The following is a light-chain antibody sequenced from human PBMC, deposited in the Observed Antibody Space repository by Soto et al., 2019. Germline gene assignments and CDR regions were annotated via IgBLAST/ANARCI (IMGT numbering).Light chain of an antibody. J-gene: IGKJ1*01. Sequence: DIQMTQSPSSLSASVGDRVTITCRASQSISSYLNWYQQKPGKAPKLLIYAASSLQGGVPSRFSGSGSGTDFTLTISSLQPEDFATYYCQQSYSTTRTFGQGTRVEIK. CDR2: AAS. CDR3: QQSYSTTRT. V-gene: IGKV1-39*01. CDR1: QSISSY.